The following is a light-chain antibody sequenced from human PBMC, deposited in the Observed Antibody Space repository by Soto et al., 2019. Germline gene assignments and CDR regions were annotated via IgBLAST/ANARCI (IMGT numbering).Light chain of an antibody. V-gene: IGKV1-5*03. CDR3: HHYNTYST. CDR2: AAS. J-gene: IGKJ1*01. Sequence: DIRMTQSPSALSASIGDRVTITCRASQSISIWLAWYQQKPGKAPKLLIYAASSLESGVPSRFSGSGSGTEFTLTISSLKPDDFATYYYHHYNTYSTFGQGTKVDIK. CDR1: QSISIW.